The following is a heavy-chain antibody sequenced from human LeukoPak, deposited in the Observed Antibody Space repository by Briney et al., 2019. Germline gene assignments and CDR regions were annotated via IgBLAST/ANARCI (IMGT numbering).Heavy chain of an antibody. D-gene: IGHD6-13*01. CDR2: IYHSGST. Sequence: SRTLSLTCAVSGGSISSGGYSWSWIRQPPGKGLEWIGYIYHSGSTYYNPSLKSRVTISVDRSKSQFSLKLSSVTAADTAVYYCARAWVYNWFDPWGQGTLVTVSS. V-gene: IGHV4-30-2*01. CDR3: ARAWVYNWFDP. CDR1: GGSISSGGYS. J-gene: IGHJ5*02.